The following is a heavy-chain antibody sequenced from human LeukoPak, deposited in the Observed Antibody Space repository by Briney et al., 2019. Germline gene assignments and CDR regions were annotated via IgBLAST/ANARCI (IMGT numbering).Heavy chain of an antibody. Sequence: RSSGTLSLTCAVSGGSISSSNWWSWVRQPPGKGLEWIGEIYHSGSTNYNPSLKSRVTISVDKSKNQFSLKLSSVTAADTAVYYCARGSSSNSRYFDYWGQGNLVTVSS. D-gene: IGHD6-13*01. CDR2: IYHSGST. J-gene: IGHJ4*02. V-gene: IGHV4-4*02. CDR1: GGSISSSNW. CDR3: ARGSSSNSRYFDY.